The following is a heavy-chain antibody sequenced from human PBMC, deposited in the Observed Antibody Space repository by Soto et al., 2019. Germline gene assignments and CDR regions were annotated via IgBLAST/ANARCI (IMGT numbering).Heavy chain of an antibody. Sequence: QVQLQESGPGLVKPSQTLSLTCTVSGGSISSGGYYWSWIRQHPGKGLEWIGYIYYSGSTYYNPSLKSRVTISVDTSKNQFSLKLSSVTAADTAVYYRARLRGRAKNWYFDLWGRGTLVTVSS. V-gene: IGHV4-31*03. D-gene: IGHD4-17*01. CDR3: ARLRGRAKNWYFDL. CDR1: GGSISSGGYY. J-gene: IGHJ2*01. CDR2: IYYSGST.